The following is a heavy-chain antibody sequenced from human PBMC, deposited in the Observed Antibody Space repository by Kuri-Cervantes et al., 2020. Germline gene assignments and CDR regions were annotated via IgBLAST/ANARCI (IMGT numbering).Heavy chain of an antibody. CDR3: ARYADYDTGHEDY. CDR2: INWNGGST. J-gene: IGHJ4*02. D-gene: IGHD4-17*01. Sequence: GGSLRLSCAVSGFRFDEYGISWVRQAPGKGLEWVSGINWNGGSTGYADSVKGRFTISRDNAKNSLYLQMDSLRPEDTAFYYCARYADYDTGHEDYWGQGTLVTVSS. V-gene: IGHV3-20*04. CDR1: GFRFDEYG.